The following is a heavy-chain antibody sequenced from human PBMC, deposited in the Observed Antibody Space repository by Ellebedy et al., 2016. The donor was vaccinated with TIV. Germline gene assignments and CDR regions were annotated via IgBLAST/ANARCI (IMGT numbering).Heavy chain of an antibody. V-gene: IGHV4-61*03. D-gene: IGHD3-10*01. CDR3: TYGINSDAFDI. J-gene: IGHJ3*02. Sequence: SETLSLXCTVSGDSVSRRSYYWGWIRQSPGKGLEWIGYIYSSGSTKYNPSLKSRLTISADTSKKHFSLKLNSATAADTAVYYCTYGINSDAFDIWGHGTLVTVSS. CDR1: GDSVSRRSYY. CDR2: IYSSGST.